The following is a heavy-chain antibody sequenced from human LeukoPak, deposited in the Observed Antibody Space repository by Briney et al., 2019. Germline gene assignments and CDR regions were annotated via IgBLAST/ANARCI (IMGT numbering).Heavy chain of an antibody. Sequence: PSETLSLTCTVSGGSISSGRYYWSWIRQPAGKGLEWIGRIYTSGSTNYNPSLKSRVTISVDTSKNQLSLKLSSVTAADTAVYYCARGFGYSKLYFDYWGQGTLVTVSS. V-gene: IGHV4-61*02. CDR3: ARGFGYSKLYFDY. CDR1: GGSISSGRYY. CDR2: IYTSGST. D-gene: IGHD3-22*01. J-gene: IGHJ4*02.